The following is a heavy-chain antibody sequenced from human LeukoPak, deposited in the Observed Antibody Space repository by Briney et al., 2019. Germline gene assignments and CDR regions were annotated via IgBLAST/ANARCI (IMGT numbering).Heavy chain of an antibody. J-gene: IGHJ2*01. CDR1: GFTVSNNY. CDR3: ARVRIYDDYVYWYFDL. V-gene: IGHV3-53*01. Sequence: PGGSLRLSCAASGFTVSNNYMCWVRQAPGKGLEWVSVIYSGGDTYYADSVKGRFTISRDNSKNTLYLQMNSLRAEDTAVYYCARVRIYDDYVYWYFDLWGRGTLITVSS. CDR2: IYSGGDT. D-gene: IGHD4-17*01.